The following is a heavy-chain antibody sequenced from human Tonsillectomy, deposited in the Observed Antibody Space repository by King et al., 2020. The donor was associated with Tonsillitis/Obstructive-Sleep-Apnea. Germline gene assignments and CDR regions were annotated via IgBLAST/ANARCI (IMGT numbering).Heavy chain of an antibody. CDR1: GGTFSSYA. CDR3: ARSGYCRGGSCPYYFDY. Sequence: QLVQSGADVKKPGSSVEVSCKASGGTFSSYAISWVRQAPGQGLEWMGGIIPISGTAIYAQNFRGRVTITADESTNTAYMDLSSLRSEDTAVYYCARSGYCRGGSCPYYFDYWGQGTLVTVSS. V-gene: IGHV1-69*12. D-gene: IGHD2-15*01. CDR2: IIPISGTA. J-gene: IGHJ4*02.